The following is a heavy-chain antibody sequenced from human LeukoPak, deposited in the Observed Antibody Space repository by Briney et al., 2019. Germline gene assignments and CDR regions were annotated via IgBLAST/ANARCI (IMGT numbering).Heavy chain of an antibody. Sequence: ASVKVSCKASGYTFTSYGISWVRQAPGQGLEWMGWISAYNGNTNYAQKLQGRVTMTTDTSTSTAYMELRSLRSDDTAVYYCARRYCSSTSCLNDAVDIWGQGTMVTVSS. D-gene: IGHD2-2*01. V-gene: IGHV1-18*01. J-gene: IGHJ3*02. CDR2: ISAYNGNT. CDR1: GYTFTSYG. CDR3: ARRYCSSTSCLNDAVDI.